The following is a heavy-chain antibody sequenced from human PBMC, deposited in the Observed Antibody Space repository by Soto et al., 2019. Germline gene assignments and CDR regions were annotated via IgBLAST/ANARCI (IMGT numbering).Heavy chain of an antibody. D-gene: IGHD6-19*01. V-gene: IGHV4-39*07. CDR3: AREKQWVVHVLYYYYGMDV. CDR1: GGSTNSRNDY. J-gene: IGHJ6*02. CDR2: VYYSGST. Sequence: SETLSLTCTVSGGSTNSRNDYWGWIRQPPGRGLEWIGSVYYSGSTHDNPSLQSRVTISVDTSKNQFSLKLSSVTAADTAVYYCAREKQWVVHVLYYYYGMDVWGQGTTVTVSS.